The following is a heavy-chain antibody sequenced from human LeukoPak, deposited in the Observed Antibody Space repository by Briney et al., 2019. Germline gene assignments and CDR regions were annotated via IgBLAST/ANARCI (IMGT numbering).Heavy chain of an antibody. V-gene: IGHV4-61*02. J-gene: IGHJ3*02. D-gene: IGHD3-9*01. CDR2: IYTTGST. Sequence: PSETLSLTCTVSGASISSGSYYWSWIRQPAGKGLEWIGRIYTTGSTNYNPSLKSRVTISLDMSKNQFSLKLSSVTAADTAVYYCARDFDSPMAFDIWGQGTMVTVSS. CDR3: ARDFDSPMAFDI. CDR1: GASISSGSYY.